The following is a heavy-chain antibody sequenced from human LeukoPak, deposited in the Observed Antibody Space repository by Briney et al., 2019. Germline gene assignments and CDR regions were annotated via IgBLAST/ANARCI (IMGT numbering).Heavy chain of an antibody. CDR2: INSDGGST. Sequence: GGSLRLSCAASELTLSRYWMHWVRQAPGKGLVWVSGINSDGGSTRYADSVKGRFIITRDNAKNMLYLQMNSLRAEDTAVYYCASMNGHAFDIWGQGTRVTVSS. J-gene: IGHJ3*02. CDR1: ELTLSRYW. V-gene: IGHV3-74*01. D-gene: IGHD2-8*01. CDR3: ASMNGHAFDI.